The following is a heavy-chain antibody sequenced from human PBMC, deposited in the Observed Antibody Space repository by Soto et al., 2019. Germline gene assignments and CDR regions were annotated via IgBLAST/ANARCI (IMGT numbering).Heavy chain of an antibody. CDR2: IYPGDSET. J-gene: IGHJ4*02. V-gene: IGHV5-51*01. D-gene: IGHD6-13*01. CDR3: ARPTTGSSPDY. Sequence: PGGSLKISYQGSGCSFTTSWIGWVRQMPGKGLEWMAIIYPGDSETRYIPSFQGQVTISVDKSITTTYLQWSSLKASDTAVYYCARPTTGSSPDYWGQGTQVTVSS. CDR1: GCSFTTSW.